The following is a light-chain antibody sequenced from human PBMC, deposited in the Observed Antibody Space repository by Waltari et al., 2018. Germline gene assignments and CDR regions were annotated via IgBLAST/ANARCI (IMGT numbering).Light chain of an antibody. Sequence: DIQMTQSRSSLSASIGDRGTITCQPRQDIQLYLNWYKQKPGKAPQLRIYDASNLATGVPSRFSGRGAGTDFSFSISSLQREDIATYYGQQYDKLLVTFSPGTPLEI. CDR3: QQYDKLLVT. V-gene: IGKV1-33*01. CDR1: QDIQLY. J-gene: IGKJ5*01. CDR2: DAS.